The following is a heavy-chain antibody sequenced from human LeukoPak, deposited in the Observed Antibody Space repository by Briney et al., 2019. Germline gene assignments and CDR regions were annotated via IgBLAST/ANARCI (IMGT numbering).Heavy chain of an antibody. Sequence: GGSLRLSCAVSGFTFSGYSMNWVRQAPGKGLEWVSHISSSGSTKYYADSVKGRFTSSRDNAKNSLYLQMNSLRAEDTAVYYCARDRITMVRGTDYYYYGMDVWGQGTTVTVSS. CDR3: ARDRITMVRGTDYYYYGMDV. CDR2: ISSSGSTK. D-gene: IGHD3-10*01. J-gene: IGHJ6*02. CDR1: GFTFSGYS. V-gene: IGHV3-48*01.